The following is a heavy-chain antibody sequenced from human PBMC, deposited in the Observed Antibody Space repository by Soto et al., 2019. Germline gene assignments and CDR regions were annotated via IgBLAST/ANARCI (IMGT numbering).Heavy chain of an antibody. J-gene: IGHJ4*01. D-gene: IGHD1-26*01. CDR2: ISAYNGNT. Sequence: ASVKVSYKASGYTFPSYGISWVRQAPGQGLEWMGWISAYNGNTNYAQKLQGRVTMTTDTSTSTAYMELRSLRSDDTAVYYCARDLCELLESYCFDYWGHGTLVTVSS. CDR1: GYTFPSYG. CDR3: ARDLCELLESYCFDY. V-gene: IGHV1-18*01.